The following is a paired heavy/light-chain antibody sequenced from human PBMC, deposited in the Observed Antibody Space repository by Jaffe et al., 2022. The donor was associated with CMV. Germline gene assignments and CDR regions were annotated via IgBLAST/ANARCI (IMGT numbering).Heavy chain of an antibody. CDR2: IYSGGST. CDR1: GFTVSSTY. V-gene: IGHV3-53*01. CDR3: TREGQMGTIGPFGY. J-gene: IGHJ4*02. Sequence: EVHLVESGGTLIQPGGSLRLSCAGSGFTVSSTYMSWVRQAPGKGPEWVSVIYSGGSTYYADSVKGRFTISRDNPKNTLYLQMSNLRPEDTAVYYCTREGQMGTIGPFGYWGQGTLVTVSS. D-gene: IGHD1-1*01.
Light chain of an antibody. CDR3: LQHNNYPWT. Sequence: DIQMTQSPSSLSASVGDRVTITCRASQGIRNNFSWFQQKLGKAPKRLIYAASSLQSGVPSRFSGSGSGTDFTLTINGLQPEDFATYYCLQHNNYPWTFGQGTKVEIK. V-gene: IGKV1-17*01. CDR1: QGIRNN. CDR2: AAS. J-gene: IGKJ1*01.